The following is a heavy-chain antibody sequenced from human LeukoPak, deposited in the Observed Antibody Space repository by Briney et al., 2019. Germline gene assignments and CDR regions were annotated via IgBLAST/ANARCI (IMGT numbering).Heavy chain of an antibody. V-gene: IGHV4-34*01. J-gene: IGHJ6*03. CDR2: VNDRGST. CDR3: ARGVVAGRFGDYYYYMDV. CDR1: GGSFSGHY. D-gene: IGHD3-16*01. Sequence: SETLSLTCAVYGGSFSGHYWTWIRQPPGKGLQWIGEVNDRGSTNYNPSLKSRLTISEDKSKKQFSLRLPSVTAADTAVYYCARGVVAGRFGDYYYYMDVWGKGTTVTVSS.